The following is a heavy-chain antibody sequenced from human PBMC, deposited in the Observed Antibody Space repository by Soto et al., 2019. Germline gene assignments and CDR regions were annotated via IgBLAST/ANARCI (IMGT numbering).Heavy chain of an antibody. CDR2: ISGSGGDT. Sequence: EVQLFESGGGLVQPGGSLRLSCAASGVTLSSYAVSWVRQAPGKGLEWVSTISGSGGDTYYADSVKGRFTVSRDNSKITLNLQMNSLRAEDTAVYYCAKKPGTGWSTPLDYWGQGALVAVSS. J-gene: IGHJ4*02. CDR3: AKKPGTGWSTPLDY. D-gene: IGHD6-19*01. CDR1: GVTLSSYA. V-gene: IGHV3-23*01.